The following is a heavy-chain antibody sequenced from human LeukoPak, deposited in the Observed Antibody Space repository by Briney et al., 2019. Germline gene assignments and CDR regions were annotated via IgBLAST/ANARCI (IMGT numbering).Heavy chain of an antibody. CDR2: VYYSGTT. D-gene: IGHD3-9*01. CDR1: RGSITIGGDC. V-gene: IGHV4-39*07. CDR3: ARGSPQKAGYQPSWLDP. Sequence: SETLSLTCTVSRGSITIGGDCWAWVRQPRGRGREWIVSVYYSGTTYYNPSLNSPVNISLDTRKNQLYTKVNSVTAADTAMYYRARGSPQKAGYQPSWLDPWGKGTPVTVSS. J-gene: IGHJ5*02.